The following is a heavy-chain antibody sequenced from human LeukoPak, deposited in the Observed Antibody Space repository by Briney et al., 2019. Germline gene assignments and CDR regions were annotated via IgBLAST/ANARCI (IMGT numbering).Heavy chain of an antibody. J-gene: IGHJ4*02. D-gene: IGHD5-18*01. CDR1: GGSISSGSYY. Sequence: KTSQTLSLTCTVSGGSISSGSYYWSWIRQPAGKGLEWIGRIYTSGSTNYNPSLKSRVTMSVDTSKNQFSLKLNSVTAADTAVYYCATEYSYGMWGFDYWGQGTLVTVSS. V-gene: IGHV4-61*02. CDR3: ATEYSYGMWGFDY. CDR2: IYTSGST.